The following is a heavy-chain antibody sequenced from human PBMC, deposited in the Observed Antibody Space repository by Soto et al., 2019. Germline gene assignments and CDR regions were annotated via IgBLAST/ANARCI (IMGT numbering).Heavy chain of an antibody. D-gene: IGHD2-8*01. CDR2: ISSNGGST. Sequence: PGGSLRLSCSASGFTFSSFAMHWVRQASGKGLEYVSAISSNGGSTSYADSVKGRFTISRDNTKNTLYLQMNSLRAEDTAVYYCAKDLYESWFDPWGQGTLVTVSS. CDR3: AKDLYESWFDP. V-gene: IGHV3-64*04. J-gene: IGHJ5*02. CDR1: GFTFSSFA.